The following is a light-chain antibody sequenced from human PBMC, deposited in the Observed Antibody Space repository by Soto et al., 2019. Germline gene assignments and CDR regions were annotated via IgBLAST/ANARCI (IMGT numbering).Light chain of an antibody. V-gene: IGKV3-20*01. CDR2: GAS. Sequence: EIVLTQSPGILSLSPGERATLSCRASQSVSSSYLAWYQQKPGQAPRLLIYGASSRATGIPDRFSGSGSGTDFTLTISRLEPEDFAVYYCQQYGSSSPWAFGQGTKVEIK. J-gene: IGKJ1*01. CDR1: QSVSSSY. CDR3: QQYGSSSPWA.